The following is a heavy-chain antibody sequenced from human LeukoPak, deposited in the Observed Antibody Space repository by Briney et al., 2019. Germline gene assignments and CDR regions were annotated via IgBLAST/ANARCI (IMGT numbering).Heavy chain of an antibody. D-gene: IGHD3-10*01. CDR2: ISFDGGVT. J-gene: IGHJ4*02. V-gene: IGHV3-30*18. CDR1: GFTFSNYG. Sequence: GGSLRLSCAASGFTFSNYGMHWVRQAPGKGLEWVAVISFDGGVTYYADSVKGRFTISRDNSKNTLYLQMDSLRADDTAVYYCAKEDYNGPGNYVSFWGQGTLVTVSS. CDR3: AKEDYNGPGNYVSF.